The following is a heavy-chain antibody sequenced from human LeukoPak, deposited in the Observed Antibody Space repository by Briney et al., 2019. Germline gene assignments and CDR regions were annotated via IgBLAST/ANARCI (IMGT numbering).Heavy chain of an antibody. Sequence: GGSLRLSCTASGFTFGDYAMSWFRQAPGKGLEWVGFIRSKAYGGTTEYAASVKGRFTISRDDSKSIAYLQMNSLKTEDTAVYYCTRDLGPRYYYDSSGYYNHDAFDIWGQGTMVTVSS. J-gene: IGHJ3*02. CDR3: TRDLGPRYYYDSSGYYNHDAFDI. CDR1: GFTFGDYA. D-gene: IGHD3-22*01. V-gene: IGHV3-49*03. CDR2: IRSKAYGGTT.